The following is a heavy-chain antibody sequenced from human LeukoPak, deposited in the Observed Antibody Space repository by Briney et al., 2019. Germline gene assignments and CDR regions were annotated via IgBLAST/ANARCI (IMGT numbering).Heavy chain of an antibody. J-gene: IGHJ3*02. CDR3: AKGRWGLTINNFDI. Sequence: GGSLRLSCAASGFTFSSYSMKWVRQAPGKGLEWVSVISDRGDSTHYADSVKGRFTISRDSSKNTLYLQTNSLRGEDTAVYYCAKGRWGLTINNFDIWGQGTMVTVSS. CDR1: GFTFSSYS. CDR2: ISDRGDST. D-gene: IGHD3-9*01. V-gene: IGHV3-23*01.